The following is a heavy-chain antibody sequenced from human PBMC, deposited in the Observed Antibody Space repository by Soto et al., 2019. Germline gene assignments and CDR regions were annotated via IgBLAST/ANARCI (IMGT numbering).Heavy chain of an antibody. CDR3: ARPRGFGVIINFFDY. CDR2: MSYDGSNK. Sequence: QVQLVESGGGVVQPGRSLRLSCAASGFTFSSFAMHWVRQAPGKGLEWVAVMSYDGSNKYYADSVKGRFTISRDNSKNTVYLQMHSLRAEDTAVYYCARPRGFGVIINFFDYWRQGTLVTVSS. V-gene: IGHV3-30-3*01. J-gene: IGHJ4*02. D-gene: IGHD3-3*01. CDR1: GFTFSSFA.